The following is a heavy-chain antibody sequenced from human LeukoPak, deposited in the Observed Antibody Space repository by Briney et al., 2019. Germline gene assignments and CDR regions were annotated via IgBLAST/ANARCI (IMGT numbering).Heavy chain of an antibody. CDR3: ARHPGYYYSP. J-gene: IGHJ5*02. Sequence: PSETLSLTCAVYGGSFIGFHWNWIRQAPGKGLEWLGDINHSGSTNYNPSHTSRVTISVDPSKNQYSLNLSSVTAADTAVYYCARHPGYYYSPWGQRTLVSVSS. CDR1: GGSFIGFH. D-gene: IGHD2-8*01. CDR2: INHSGST. V-gene: IGHV4-34*01.